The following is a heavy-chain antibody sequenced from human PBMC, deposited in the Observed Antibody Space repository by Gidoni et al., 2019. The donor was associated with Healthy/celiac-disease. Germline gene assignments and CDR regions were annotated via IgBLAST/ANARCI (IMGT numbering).Heavy chain of an antibody. V-gene: IGHV1-18*01. Sequence: QVQLVQSGAEVKQPGSSVKVCSKASGYTFASDGISWVRQAPRQGLEWMGWSSEYHGNTNYAQTLQGIVTMTSATSTSTAYMALRILRSDDTAVYYCAIDDVTVLVAATSAFDIWGQGTMVTVSS. CDR2: SSEYHGNT. CDR3: AIDDVTVLVAATSAFDI. CDR1: GYTFASDG. J-gene: IGHJ3*02. D-gene: IGHD2-15*01.